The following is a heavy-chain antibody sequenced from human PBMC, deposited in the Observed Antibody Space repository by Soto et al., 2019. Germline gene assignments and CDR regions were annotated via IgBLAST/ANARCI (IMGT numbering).Heavy chain of an antibody. J-gene: IGHJ5*02. CDR3: ARGQRFSDWFDP. Sequence: QVHLQESGPGLVKPSETLSLTCTVSGGAISTYYWTWIRQPAGKGLEWIGRIYSSGSTKYNPSLQSRVTMSLDTSHNKFSLRLTSVTAADTAVYYCARGQRFSDWFDPWGQGTLVTVSS. V-gene: IGHV4-4*07. CDR1: GGAISTYY. D-gene: IGHD3-3*01. CDR2: IYSSGST.